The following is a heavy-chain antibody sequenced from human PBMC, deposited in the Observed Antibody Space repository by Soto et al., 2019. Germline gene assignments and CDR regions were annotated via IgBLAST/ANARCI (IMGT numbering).Heavy chain of an antibody. J-gene: IGHJ5*02. CDR1: GVSISSSSYY. CDR2: IYYSGST. D-gene: IGHD4-17*01. Sequence: SETLSLTCTVSGVSISSSSYYWGWIRQPPGKGLEWIGSIYYSGSTYYNPSLKSRVTISVDTSKNQFSLKLSSVTAADTAVYYCARYKLFYDYGDYDLQKYNWFDPWGQGTLVTVSS. CDR3: ARYKLFYDYGDYDLQKYNWFDP. V-gene: IGHV4-39*01.